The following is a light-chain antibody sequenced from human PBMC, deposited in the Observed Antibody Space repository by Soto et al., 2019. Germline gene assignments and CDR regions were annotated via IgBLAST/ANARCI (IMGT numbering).Light chain of an antibody. CDR3: QQYGTSEII. CDR1: QTVSSSY. CDR2: DAS. Sequence: DIVLTQSPGTLSLSPGERATLSCRASQTVSSSYLAWYQQKPGQAPRLLIYDASNRATGIPARFSGSGSGTDFTLTISRLEPEDFAVFFCQQYGTSEIIFGQGTRLEIK. J-gene: IGKJ5*01. V-gene: IGKV3-20*01.